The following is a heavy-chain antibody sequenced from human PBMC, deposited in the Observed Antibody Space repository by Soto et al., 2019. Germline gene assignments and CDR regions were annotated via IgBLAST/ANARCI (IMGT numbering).Heavy chain of an antibody. J-gene: IGHJ5*02. D-gene: IGHD6-13*01. Sequence: GGSLRLSCAVSGFTFGTYWMSWVRQAPGKGLEWLASIKPDGSEKYYVDSVKGRFTISRDNAKDSLYLQMNSLRGEDTAVYYCAREGGYTAGWFDPWGQGTLVTASS. V-gene: IGHV3-7*03. CDR1: GFTFGTYW. CDR3: AREGGYTAGWFDP. CDR2: IKPDGSEK.